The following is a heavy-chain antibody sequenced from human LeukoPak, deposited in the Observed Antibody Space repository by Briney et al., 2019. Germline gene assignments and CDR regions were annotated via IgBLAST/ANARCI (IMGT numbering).Heavy chain of an antibody. Sequence: SQTLSLTCAVSGGSISSGGYSWSWIRRPPGKGLEWIGYIYHSGSTYYNPSLKSRVTISVDRSKNQFSLKLSSVAAADTAVYYCARAWDSSGYYYDLGAFDIWGQGTMVTVSS. CDR3: ARAWDSSGYYYDLGAFDI. D-gene: IGHD3-22*01. CDR2: IYHSGST. CDR1: GGSISSGGYS. J-gene: IGHJ3*02. V-gene: IGHV4-30-2*01.